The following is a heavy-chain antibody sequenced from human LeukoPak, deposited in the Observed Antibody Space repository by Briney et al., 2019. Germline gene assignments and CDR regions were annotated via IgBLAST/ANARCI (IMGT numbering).Heavy chain of an antibody. V-gene: IGHV3-53*01. D-gene: IGHD3-22*01. CDR2: IYSGGST. J-gene: IGHJ3*02. CDR1: GFTVSNNY. CDR3: ARGNYYDSSGYYCDAFDI. Sequence: PGGSLRLSCAASGFTVSNNYMSWVRQAPGKGLEWVSVIYSGGSTYYADSVKGRFTISRDNSRNTLYLQMNSLRAEDTAVYYCARGNYYDSSGYYCDAFDIWGQGTMVTVSS.